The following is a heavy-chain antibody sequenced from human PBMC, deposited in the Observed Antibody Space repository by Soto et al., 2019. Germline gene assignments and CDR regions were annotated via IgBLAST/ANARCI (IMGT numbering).Heavy chain of an antibody. CDR1: GGSSSGYH. CDR2: INHSGST. Sequence: QVPLQQWGAGLLKPSETLSLTCAVSGGSSSGYHWSWIRQPPGKGLEWIGEINHSGSTNYNASLKSRVTISVDTSKNQFSLKLSSVTAADTAVYYCARVLWGSSWYSSGFDYWGQGTLVTVSS. CDR3: ARVLWGSSWYSSGFDY. V-gene: IGHV4-34*01. J-gene: IGHJ4*02. D-gene: IGHD6-13*01.